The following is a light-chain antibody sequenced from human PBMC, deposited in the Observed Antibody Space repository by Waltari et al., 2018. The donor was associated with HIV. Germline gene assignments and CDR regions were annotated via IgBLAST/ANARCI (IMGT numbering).Light chain of an antibody. CDR2: SNT. CDR1: SSNIGSRS. V-gene: IGLV1-44*01. Sequence: QSLLTQSPSASGTPGQRVNISCFGTSSNIGSRSVTWYQHFPGTTPKLLIFSNTERPSGVPDRFSGSNAGTSSYLAISGLQSQDEADYYCSAWDVTLNGLVFGGGTRLSVL. J-gene: IGLJ2*01. CDR3: SAWDVTLNGLV.